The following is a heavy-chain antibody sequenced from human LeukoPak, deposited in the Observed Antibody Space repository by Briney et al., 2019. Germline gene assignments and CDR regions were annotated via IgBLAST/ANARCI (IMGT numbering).Heavy chain of an antibody. V-gene: IGHV4-34*01. D-gene: IGHD5-24*01. J-gene: IGHJ6*03. CDR1: GGSFSGYY. Sequence: PSETPSLTCAVYGGSFSGYYWSWIRQPPGKGLEWIGEINHSGSTNYNPSLKSRVTISVDTSKNQFSLKPSSVTAADTAVYYCARVRKWLQPSYYYYYYMDVWGKGTTVTVSS. CDR3: ARVRKWLQPSYYYYYYMDV. CDR2: INHSGST.